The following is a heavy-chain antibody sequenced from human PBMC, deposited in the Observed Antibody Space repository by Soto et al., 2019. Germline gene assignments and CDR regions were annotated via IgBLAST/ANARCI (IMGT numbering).Heavy chain of an antibody. CDR3: ARQPPRHAGD. J-gene: IGHJ4*02. D-gene: IGHD6-13*01. V-gene: IGHV4-59*08. Sequence: PSDTLSLTCTVSGGSISSYYGSWIRQPPGKGLEWVGDIYDSGSTDYNPSLKSRVTISVDTSKNQFSLKLSSVTAADTAVYYCARQPPRHAGDWGQGTLVTVSS. CDR1: GGSISSYY. CDR2: IYDSGST.